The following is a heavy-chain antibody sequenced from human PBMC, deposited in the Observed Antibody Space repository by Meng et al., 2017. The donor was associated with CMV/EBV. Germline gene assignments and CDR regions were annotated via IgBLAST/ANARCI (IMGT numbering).Heavy chain of an antibody. Sequence: GGSLRLSCAASGFTFSSDAMSWVRQAPGKGLEWVSAISGSGGSTYYADSVKGRFTISRDNSKNTLYLQMNSLRAEDTAVYYCAKVGAVAGSYESPFGYWGQGTLVTVSS. V-gene: IGHV3-23*01. J-gene: IGHJ4*02. CDR2: ISGSGGST. D-gene: IGHD1-26*01. CDR3: AKVGAVAGSYESPFGY. CDR1: GFTFSSDA.